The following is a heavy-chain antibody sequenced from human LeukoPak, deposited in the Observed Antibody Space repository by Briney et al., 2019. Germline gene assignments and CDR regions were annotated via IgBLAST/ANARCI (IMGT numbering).Heavy chain of an antibody. CDR2: ISSSSSYI. Sequence: GGSLRLSCAASGFTFSSYSMNWARQAPGKVLEWVSSISSSSSYIYYADSVKGRLTISRDNAKNSLYLQMNSLRAEDTAVYYCASHPYDSSGYSYYWGQGTLVTVSS. V-gene: IGHV3-21*01. CDR1: GFTFSSYS. J-gene: IGHJ4*02. D-gene: IGHD3-22*01. CDR3: ASHPYDSSGYSYY.